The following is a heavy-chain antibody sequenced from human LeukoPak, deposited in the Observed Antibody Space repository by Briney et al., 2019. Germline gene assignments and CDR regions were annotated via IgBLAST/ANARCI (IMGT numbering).Heavy chain of an antibody. J-gene: IGHJ4*02. D-gene: IGHD3-3*01. CDR1: GFTFSSYS. V-gene: IGHV3-21*01. CDR3: ARCYDFWSGLYYFDY. CDR2: ISSSSSYI. Sequence: GGSLRLSCAASGFTFSSYSMNWVRQAPGKGLEWVSSISSSSSYIYYADSVKGRFTISRDNAKNSLYLQMNSLRAEDTAVYYCARCYDFWSGLYYFDYWGQGTLVTVSS.